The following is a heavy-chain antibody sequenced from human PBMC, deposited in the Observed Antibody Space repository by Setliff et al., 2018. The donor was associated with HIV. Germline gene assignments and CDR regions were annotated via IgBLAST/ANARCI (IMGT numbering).Heavy chain of an antibody. Sequence: SETLSLTCTVSGDSITSNDYYWGWIRQPPGKGLEWIGIIHYNGRAYYDPSLKSRVTISVDLSLTQFSLKLRSVSASDSALYYCARHTSKVDWFDPWGQGALVTVSS. CDR2: IHYNGRA. CDR3: ARHTSKVDWFDP. J-gene: IGHJ5*02. V-gene: IGHV4-39*01. CDR1: GDSITSNDYY.